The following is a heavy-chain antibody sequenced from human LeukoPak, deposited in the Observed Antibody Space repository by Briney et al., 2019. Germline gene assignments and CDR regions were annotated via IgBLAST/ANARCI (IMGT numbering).Heavy chain of an antibody. CDR3: TTYKCSGGSCYYFDC. D-gene: IGHD2-15*01. J-gene: IGHJ4*02. Sequence: PGGSLRLSCAASGFTSSNAWMSWVRQTPGKGLEWVGRISSKTDGGTTDYAAPVKGRFTISRDESKNTLYLQMNSLKIEDTAIYYCTTYKCSGGSCYYFDCWGQGTLVTVSS. CDR2: ISSKTDGGTT. V-gene: IGHV3-15*01. CDR1: GFTSSNAW.